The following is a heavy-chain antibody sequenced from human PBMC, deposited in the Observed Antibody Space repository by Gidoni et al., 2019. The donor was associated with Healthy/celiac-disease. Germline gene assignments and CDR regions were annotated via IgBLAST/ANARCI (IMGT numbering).Heavy chain of an antibody. V-gene: IGHV3-21*01. CDR2: ISSRSSYI. D-gene: IGHD2-2*01. CDR3: ARDIVVVPAAFDY. J-gene: IGHJ4*02. Sequence: EVQLVESGGGLVKPGGSLRLSCAASGFTFSSYSMTWVRQAPGKGLEWVSSISSRSSYIYYADSVKSRFTISRDNAKNSLYLQMNSLRAEDTAVYYCARDIVVVPAAFDYWGQGTLVTVSS. CDR1: GFTFSSYS.